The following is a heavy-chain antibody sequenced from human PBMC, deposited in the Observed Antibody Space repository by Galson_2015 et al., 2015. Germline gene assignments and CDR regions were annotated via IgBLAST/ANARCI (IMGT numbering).Heavy chain of an antibody. CDR3: ARDPERGDGYVLDY. D-gene: IGHD5-24*01. V-gene: IGHV3-74*01. CDR1: GFTFSSYW. CDR2: INRDGSST. J-gene: IGHJ4*02. Sequence: SLRLSCAASGFTFSSYWMYWVRQAPGKGLVWVAHINRDGSSTSCADSVKGRFTISRDNAKNMLYLQMNSLRAEDTAVYYCARDPERGDGYVLDYWGQGTLVTVSS.